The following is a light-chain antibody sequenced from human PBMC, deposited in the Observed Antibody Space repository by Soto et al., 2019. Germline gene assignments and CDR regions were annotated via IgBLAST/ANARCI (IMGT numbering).Light chain of an antibody. Sequence: QSVLTQPPSVSGAPGQRVTISCTGSSSNIGAGYDVHWYQQLPGTAPKLLIYXNSXXXSXVPDRFXXSKSGTSXSXAIXGXXXXXXXXXYCXSYDSSLSVVVFGGGTKVTVL. CDR2: XNS. CDR1: SSNIGAGYD. CDR3: XSYDSSLSVVV. J-gene: IGLJ2*01. V-gene: IGLV1-40*01.